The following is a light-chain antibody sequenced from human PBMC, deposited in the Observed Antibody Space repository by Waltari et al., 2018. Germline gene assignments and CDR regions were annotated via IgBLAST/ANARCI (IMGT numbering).Light chain of an antibody. CDR2: WAS. Sequence: DIVMTQSPDSLAVSLGERATINCKSSQSVLYTSTNRNYLPWYQQKPGQPPKLLIYWASTRESGVPDRFSGSGSGRDFTLTISSLQAEDVAVYYCQQYNTTPLTFGGGTKVEIK. V-gene: IGKV4-1*01. CDR3: QQYNTTPLT. CDR1: QSVLYTSTNRNY. J-gene: IGKJ4*01.